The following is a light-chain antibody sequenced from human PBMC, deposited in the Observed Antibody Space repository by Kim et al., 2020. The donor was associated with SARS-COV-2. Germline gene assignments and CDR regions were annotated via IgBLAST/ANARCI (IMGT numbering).Light chain of an antibody. Sequence: PASISCRASQSLAYSDGNIYLNWVHQRPGQSPRRLIYKVSKRDSGVPDRFSGSGSGTDFTLQISRVEAEDVGVYYCMQGTHWPFTFGPGTKVDIK. J-gene: IGKJ3*01. CDR3: MQGTHWPFT. CDR1: QSLAYSDGNIY. V-gene: IGKV2-30*01. CDR2: KVS.